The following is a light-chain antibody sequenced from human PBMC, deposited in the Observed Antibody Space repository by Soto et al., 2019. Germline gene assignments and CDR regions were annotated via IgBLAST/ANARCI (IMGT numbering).Light chain of an antibody. Sequence: DVVMTQSPLSLPVTLGQPASISCRSSQGLVFSDGNIYLSWFQQRPGQYPRRLIYKISNRDSGVPYRFSGSGAGIDFTLRISRVEAEDVGVYYCMQSTHWPPAFGPGTKVEIK. CDR1: QGLVFSDGNIY. CDR3: MQSTHWPPA. J-gene: IGKJ3*01. V-gene: IGKV2-30*01. CDR2: KIS.